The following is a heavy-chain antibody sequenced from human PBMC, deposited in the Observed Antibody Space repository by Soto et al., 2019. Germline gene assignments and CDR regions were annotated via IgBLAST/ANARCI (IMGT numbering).Heavy chain of an antibody. D-gene: IGHD1-1*01. CDR1: GGTVRAPDW. Sequence: SETLSLTCTPSGGTVRAPDWWNWVRQSPDKGLEWIAEVHISGHSNYNPSLRSRVGVSIDSSKNQFYLNLNSVTAADTAIYYCARVRQGCSANNCYFDPWGQGTQVTVSS. CDR2: VHISGHS. V-gene: IGHV4-4*02. CDR3: ARVRQGCSANNCYFDP. J-gene: IGHJ5*01.